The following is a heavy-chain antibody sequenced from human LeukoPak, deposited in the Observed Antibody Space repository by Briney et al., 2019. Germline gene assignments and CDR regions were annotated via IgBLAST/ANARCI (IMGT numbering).Heavy chain of an antibody. Sequence: GGSLRLSCAASGFTFSSYGMNWVRQAPGKGLEWVAVIWYDGSNKYYADSVKGRFTISRDNSKNTLYLQVNSLRADDTAVYYCARGYDSSGYYHYYFDYWGQGTLVTVSS. V-gene: IGHV3-33*01. CDR2: IWYDGSNK. D-gene: IGHD3-22*01. CDR1: GFTFSSYG. CDR3: ARGYDSSGYYHYYFDY. J-gene: IGHJ4*02.